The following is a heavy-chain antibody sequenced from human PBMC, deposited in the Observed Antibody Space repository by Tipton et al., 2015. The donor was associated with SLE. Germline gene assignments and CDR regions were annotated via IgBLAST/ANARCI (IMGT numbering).Heavy chain of an antibody. Sequence: TLSLTCTVSGSSISSYYWSWIRQPPGKGLEWLGHMYDSGSTNYNPSLKSRVTISVDTSKNQFSLKLSSVTAADTAVYYCARGSFWSGYYYYYYYYMDVWGKGTTVTVSS. CDR2: MYDSGST. CDR3: ARGSFWSGYYYYYYYYMDV. CDR1: GSSISSYY. D-gene: IGHD3-3*01. V-gene: IGHV4-59*01. J-gene: IGHJ6*03.